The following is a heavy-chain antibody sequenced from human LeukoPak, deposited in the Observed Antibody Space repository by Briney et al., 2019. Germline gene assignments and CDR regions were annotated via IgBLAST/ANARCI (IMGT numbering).Heavy chain of an antibody. J-gene: IGHJ4*02. CDR2: ISGSGGST. V-gene: IGHV3-23*01. D-gene: IGHD2-2*02. CDR1: GFTFSSYA. Sequence: GSLRLSCAASGFTFSSYAMSWVRQAPGKGLEWVSAISGSGGSTYYADSVKGRFTISRDNSKNTLYLQKNSLRAEDTAVYYCAKDRGVGCSSTSCYTGYYFDYWGQGTLVTVSS. CDR3: AKDRGVGCSSTSCYTGYYFDY.